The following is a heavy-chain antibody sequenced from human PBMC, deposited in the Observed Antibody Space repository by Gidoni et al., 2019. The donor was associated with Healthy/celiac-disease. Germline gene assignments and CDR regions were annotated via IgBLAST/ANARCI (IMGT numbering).Heavy chain of an antibody. V-gene: IGHV2-70*01. CDR3: ARSQYSSSGGVNWFDP. Sequence: QVTLRESGPALVKPTQTLTLTCTFSGFSLSTSGMCVSWIRQPPGKALEWLALIDWDDDKYYSTSLKTRLTISKDTSKNQVVLTMTNMDPVDTATYYCARSQYSSSGGVNWFDPWGQGTLVTVSS. J-gene: IGHJ5*02. D-gene: IGHD6-13*01. CDR1: GFSLSTSGMC. CDR2: IDWDDDK.